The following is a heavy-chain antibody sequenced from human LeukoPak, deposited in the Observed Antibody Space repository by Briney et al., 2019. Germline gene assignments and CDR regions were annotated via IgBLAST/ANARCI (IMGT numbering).Heavy chain of an antibody. Sequence: ASVKVSCKASGYTFTGYYMHWVRQAPGQGLEWMGWINPNSGGANYAQKFQGRVTMTRDTSISTAYMELSRLRSDDTAVYYCAGLLRKYSSWHYYYMDVWGKGTTVTVSS. CDR2: INPNSGGA. J-gene: IGHJ6*03. CDR1: GYTFTGYY. V-gene: IGHV1-2*02. D-gene: IGHD6-13*01. CDR3: AGLLRKYSSWHYYYMDV.